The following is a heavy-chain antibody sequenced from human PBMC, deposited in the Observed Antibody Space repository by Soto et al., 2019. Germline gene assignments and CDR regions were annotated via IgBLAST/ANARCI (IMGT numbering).Heavy chain of an antibody. V-gene: IGHV1-69*13. CDR1: GGTFSSYA. CDR3: ARVGTMVRGVTGFDY. Sequence: SVKVSCKASGGTFSSYAISWVRQAPGQGLEWMGGIIPIFGTANYAQKFQGRVTITADESTSTAYMELSSLRSEDTAVYYCARVGTMVRGVTGFDYWGQGTLVTVSS. J-gene: IGHJ4*02. D-gene: IGHD3-10*01. CDR2: IIPIFGTA.